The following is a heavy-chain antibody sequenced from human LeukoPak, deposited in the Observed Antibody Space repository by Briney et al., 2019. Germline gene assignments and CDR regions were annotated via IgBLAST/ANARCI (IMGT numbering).Heavy chain of an antibody. Sequence: GGSLRLSCAASGFTFSSYAMSWVRQAPGKGLKWDSTINDNGDGTYYADSVKGRFTISRDNSKNTLYLQMNSLRAEDTAVYYCAKDAYGYCSSTSCSGFDYWGQGTLVTVSS. CDR2: INDNGDGT. CDR3: AKDAYGYCSSTSCSGFDY. V-gene: IGHV3-23*01. J-gene: IGHJ4*02. CDR1: GFTFSSYA. D-gene: IGHD2-2*01.